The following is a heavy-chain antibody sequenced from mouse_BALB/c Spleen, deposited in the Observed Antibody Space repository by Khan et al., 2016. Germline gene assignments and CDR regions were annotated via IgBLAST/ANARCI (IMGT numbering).Heavy chain of an antibody. J-gene: IGHJ3*01. D-gene: IGHD1-1*01. CDR1: GYTFTDYW. CDR3: ARWSYYYGSSYGWFAY. Sequence: QVQLQQSGAELAKPGASVKMSCKASGYTFTDYWMHWVKQRPGQGLKWIGYINPNTGYTEYNQKFKDKATLTADKSSSTAYMQLSSLTSEDSAVYYCARWSYYYGSSYGWFAYWGQGTLVTVSA. V-gene: IGHV1-7*01. CDR2: INPNTGYT.